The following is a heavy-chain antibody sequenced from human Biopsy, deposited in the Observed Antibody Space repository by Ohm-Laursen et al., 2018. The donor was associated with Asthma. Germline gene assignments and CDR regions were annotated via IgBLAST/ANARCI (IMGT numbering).Heavy chain of an antibody. CDR1: GFSFSNFA. CDR2: IYSGGTS. J-gene: IGHJ4*02. Sequence: SLRLSCAAPGFSFSNFAIHWVRQAPGKGLEWVSVIYSGGTSHTADSVRGRFTISRDYSKNTLYLQMHSLRAEDTAVYYCARGDSSNWSHYYFDYWGQGTLVTVSS. V-gene: IGHV3-53*01. D-gene: IGHD3-22*01. CDR3: ARGDSSNWSHYYFDY.